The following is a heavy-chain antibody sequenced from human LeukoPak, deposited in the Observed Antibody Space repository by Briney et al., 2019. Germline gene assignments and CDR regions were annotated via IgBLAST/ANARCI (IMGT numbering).Heavy chain of an antibody. CDR3: AREASGSYFHH. D-gene: IGHD1-26*01. CDR1: GFIVSNNY. CDR2: LHSGGST. J-gene: IGHJ1*01. V-gene: IGHV3-53*01. Sequence: GGSLRLSCAASGFIVSNNYMSWVRQAPGKGLEWVSVLHSGGSTYYADSVKGRFTISRDNSRNTVYLQMNRLRAEDTAVYYCAREASGSYFHHWGQGTLVTVSS.